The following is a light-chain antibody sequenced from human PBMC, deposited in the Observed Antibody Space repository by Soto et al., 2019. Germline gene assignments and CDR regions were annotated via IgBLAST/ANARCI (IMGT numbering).Light chain of an antibody. Sequence: EIVMTQSPATLSVSPGERVTLSCRASRNINRKLAWYQQKPGQAPRLLISGASTRATGIPARFSGSGSGTEFTLTISSLQAEDFAVYYCQQYYDYPPLIFGGGTKVEIK. J-gene: IGKJ4*01. CDR3: QQYYDYPPLI. CDR2: GAS. V-gene: IGKV3-15*01. CDR1: RNINRK.